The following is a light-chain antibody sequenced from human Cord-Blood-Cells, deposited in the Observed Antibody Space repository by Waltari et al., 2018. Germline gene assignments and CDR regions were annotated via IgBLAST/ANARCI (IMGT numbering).Light chain of an antibody. CDR1: QSVSSN. CDR2: GAS. J-gene: IGKJ1*01. CDR3: QQYNNWPSLT. Sequence: EIVMTQSPATLSVSPGERATLSCRASQSVSSNLAWYQQKPGQAHRLLIYGASTRATGIPARFSGSGSGTEFTLTISSLQSEDFAVYYCQQYNNWPSLTFGQGTKVEIK. V-gene: IGKV3-15*01.